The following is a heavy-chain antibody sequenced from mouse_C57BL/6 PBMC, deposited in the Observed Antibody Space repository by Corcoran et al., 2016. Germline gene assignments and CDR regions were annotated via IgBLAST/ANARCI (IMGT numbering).Heavy chain of an antibody. CDR2: INTYSGVP. CDR3: ASEGPFY. Sequence: QIQLVQSGPELKKPGETVKISCKASGYTFTPYGMSWVKQAPGKGLKWMGWINTYSGVPTYADDFKGRFAFSLETSASTAYLQINNLKNEDTATYFCASEGPFYWGQGTTLTVSS. D-gene: IGHD3-3*01. CDR1: GYTFTPYG. J-gene: IGHJ2*01. V-gene: IGHV9-3*01.